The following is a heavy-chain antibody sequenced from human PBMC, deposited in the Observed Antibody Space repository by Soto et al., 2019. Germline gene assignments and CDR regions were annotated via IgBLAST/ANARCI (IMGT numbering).Heavy chain of an antibody. CDR1: RCSSCRFA. V-gene: IGHV4-4*07. CDR3: ARCYIIPFGRGTYRRFCI. D-gene: IGHD3-16*01. J-gene: IGHJ3*02. Sequence: PSETTPVPTIFSRCSSCRFACNRIRQPAGKGMESIGRIYNSXSTNYNPFLKSSGTMSVDTSENQFSMKLSSVTAADTTVYYCARCYIIPFGRGTYRRFCISGQGTMGTLSS. CDR2: IYNSXST.